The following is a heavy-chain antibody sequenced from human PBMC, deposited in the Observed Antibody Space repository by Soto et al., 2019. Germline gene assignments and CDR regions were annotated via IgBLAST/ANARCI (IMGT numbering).Heavy chain of an antibody. CDR2: INHSGGT. CDR1: GGSFSAYY. Sequence: LSLTCAVYGGSFSAYYWSWIRQPPGKGLEWIGEINHSGGTSYNPSLKSRVTISVDTSKSQFSLKLTSVTAADRAVYYCTREWFGDFTWGQGTQVTVSS. CDR3: TREWFGDFT. D-gene: IGHD3-10*01. J-gene: IGHJ4*02. V-gene: IGHV4-34*01.